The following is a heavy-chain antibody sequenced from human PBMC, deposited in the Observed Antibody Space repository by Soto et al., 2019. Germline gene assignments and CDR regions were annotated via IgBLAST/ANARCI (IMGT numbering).Heavy chain of an antibody. Sequence: GGSLRLSCXAAGFTFSSHAMSWVRQAPGKGLEWVSAISGSGGSTYYADSVKDRFTISRDNSKKTLYLQMNSLRAEDTAVYSCANMGAYCGGDCYSWWGQGTLVTVSS. CDR3: ANMGAYCGGDCYSW. J-gene: IGHJ4*02. CDR1: GFTFSSHA. CDR2: ISGSGGST. V-gene: IGHV3-23*01. D-gene: IGHD2-21*02.